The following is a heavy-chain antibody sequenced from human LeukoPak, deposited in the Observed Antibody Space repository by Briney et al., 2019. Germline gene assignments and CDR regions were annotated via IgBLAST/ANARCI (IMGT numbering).Heavy chain of an antibody. CDR3: ARAIAARPHYYYYMDV. CDR1: GGSISSYY. Sequence: SETLSLTCTVPGGSISSYYWSWIRQPAGKGREWIGRIYTSGSTNYNPSLKSRVTMSVDTSKNQFSLKLSSVTAADTAVYYCARAIAARPHYYYYMDVWGKGATVTVSS. J-gene: IGHJ6*03. D-gene: IGHD6-6*01. V-gene: IGHV4-4*07. CDR2: IYTSGST.